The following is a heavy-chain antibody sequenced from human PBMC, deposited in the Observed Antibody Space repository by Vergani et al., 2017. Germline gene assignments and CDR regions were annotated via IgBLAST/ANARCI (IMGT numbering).Heavy chain of an antibody. J-gene: IGHJ5*02. CDR3: ARRSSSYYFDI. Sequence: QVNLQESGPGLLKPSETLSLTCAVPGDSLSSGNNWGWIRQPPGKGLDWISSVYHSGDTYFNPSLKGRVSISMDTSKNYFFLPLSSGTAADTAMYYCARRSSSYYFDIWGQGVLITVSS. CDR1: GDSLSSGNN. D-gene: IGHD3-22*01. CDR2: VYHSGDT. V-gene: IGHV4-38-2*01.